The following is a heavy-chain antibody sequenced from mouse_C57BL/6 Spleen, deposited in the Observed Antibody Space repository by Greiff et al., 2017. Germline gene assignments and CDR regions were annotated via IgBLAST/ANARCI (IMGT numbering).Heavy chain of an antibody. CDR3: ARYDGYYPFAY. Sequence: QVQLQQPGAELVMPGASVKLSCKASGYTFTSYWMHWVKQRPGQGLEWIGEIDPSDSYTNYNQKFKGKSTLTVDKSSSTPYMQLSSLTSEDSAVYYCARYDGYYPFAYWGQGTLVTVSA. D-gene: IGHD2-3*01. V-gene: IGHV1-69*01. J-gene: IGHJ3*01. CDR1: GYTFTSYW. CDR2: IDPSDSYT.